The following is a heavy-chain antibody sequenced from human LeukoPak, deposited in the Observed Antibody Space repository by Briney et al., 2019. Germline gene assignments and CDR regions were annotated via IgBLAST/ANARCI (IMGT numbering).Heavy chain of an antibody. CDR2: IYYSGST. V-gene: IGHV4-39*07. J-gene: IGHJ4*02. CDR3: ASSRTNGQLVQRGPAY. D-gene: IGHD6-6*01. CDR1: GGSISSSSYY. Sequence: SETLSLTCTVSGGSISSSSYYWGWIRQPPGKGLEWIGSIYYSGSTYYNPSLKSRVTISVDTSKNQFSLKLSSVTAADTAVYYCASSRTNGQLVQRGPAYWGQGTLVTVSS.